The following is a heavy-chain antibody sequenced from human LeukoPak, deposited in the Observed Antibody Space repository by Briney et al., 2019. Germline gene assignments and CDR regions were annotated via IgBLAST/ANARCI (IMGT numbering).Heavy chain of an antibody. J-gene: IGHJ4*02. CDR3: ARDAYYYDSSGYYLVDY. CDR1: GGTFSSYA. Sequence: SVKVSCKASGGTFSSYAISWVRQAPGQGLEWMGRIIPILGIANYAQKFQGRVTITADKSTSTACMELSSLRSEDTAVYYCARDAYYYDSSGYYLVDYWGQGTLVTVSS. V-gene: IGHV1-69*04. D-gene: IGHD3-22*01. CDR2: IIPILGIA.